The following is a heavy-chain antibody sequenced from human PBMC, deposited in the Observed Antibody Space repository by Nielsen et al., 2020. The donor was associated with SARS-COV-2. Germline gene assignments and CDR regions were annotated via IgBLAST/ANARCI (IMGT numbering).Heavy chain of an antibody. D-gene: IGHD4-17*01. CDR2: IKSKTDGGTT. V-gene: IGHV3-15*01. CDR1: GFTFSNAW. CDR3: KLYGDYGGFDP. Sequence: GESLKISCAASGFTFSNAWMSWVRQAPGKGLEWVGRIKSKTDGGTTDYAAPVKGRFTISRDDSKNTLYLQMNSLKAEDTAVYYCKLYGDYGGFDPWGQGTLVTVSS. J-gene: IGHJ5*02.